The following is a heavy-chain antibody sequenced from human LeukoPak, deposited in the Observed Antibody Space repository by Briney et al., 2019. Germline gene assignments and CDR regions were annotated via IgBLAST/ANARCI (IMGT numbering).Heavy chain of an antibody. Sequence: ASVKVSCKASGYSFTSYYMNWVRQAPGQGLEWMGRINPSDGSTKYAQKFQGRVTTTSDTSTGTVYMELSSLRSEDTAVYYCARDRGEEATYSAGLDYWGQGTLVTVSS. V-gene: IGHV1-46*01. D-gene: IGHD2-15*01. CDR1: GYSFTSYY. J-gene: IGHJ4*02. CDR3: ARDRGEEATYSAGLDY. CDR2: INPSDGST.